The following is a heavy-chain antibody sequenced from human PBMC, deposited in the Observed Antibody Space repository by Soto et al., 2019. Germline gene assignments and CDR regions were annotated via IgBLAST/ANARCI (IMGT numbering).Heavy chain of an antibody. Sequence: SETLSLTCTVSGGSISSSSYYWGWIRQPPGKGLEWIGSIYYSGSTYYNPSLKSRVTISVDTSKNQFSLKLSSVTAADTAVYYCARSKPYCTNGVCYSSSWYYWGQGTMVTVSS. CDR3: ARSKPYCTNGVCYSSSWYY. CDR1: GGSISSSSYY. CDR2: IYYSGST. J-gene: IGHJ4*02. V-gene: IGHV4-39*01. D-gene: IGHD2-8*01.